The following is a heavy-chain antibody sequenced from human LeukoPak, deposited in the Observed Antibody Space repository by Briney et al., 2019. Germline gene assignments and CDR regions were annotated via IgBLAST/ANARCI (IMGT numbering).Heavy chain of an antibody. CDR3: ASGRYYDFWSGYQRLDY. J-gene: IGHJ4*02. CDR2: INAGNGNT. Sequence: ASVKVSCKASGYTFTSYAMHWVRQAPGQRLEWMGWINAGNGNTKYSQKLQGRVTMTTDTSTSTAYMELRSLRSDDTAVYYCASGRYYDFWSGYQRLDYWGQGTLVTVSS. CDR1: GYTFTSYA. D-gene: IGHD3-3*01. V-gene: IGHV1-3*01.